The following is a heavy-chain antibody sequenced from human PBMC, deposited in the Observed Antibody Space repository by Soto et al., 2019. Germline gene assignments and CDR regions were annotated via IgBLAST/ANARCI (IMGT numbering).Heavy chain of an antibody. D-gene: IGHD3-3*01. CDR3: ARDLVGYYDFWSGYLAHYYYYGMDV. V-gene: IGHV1-18*01. CDR2: ISAYNGNT. CDR1: GYTFTIYG. Sequence: QVQLVQSGAEVKKPGASVKVSCKASGYTFTIYGISWVRQAPGQGLEWMGWISAYNGNTNYAQKLQGRVTMTTDTSTSTAYMELRSRRSDDTAVYYCARDLVGYYDFWSGYLAHYYYYGMDVWGQGTTVTVSS. J-gene: IGHJ6*02.